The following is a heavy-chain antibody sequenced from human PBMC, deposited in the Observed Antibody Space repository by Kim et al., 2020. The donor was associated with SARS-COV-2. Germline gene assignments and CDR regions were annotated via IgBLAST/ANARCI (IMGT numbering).Heavy chain of an antibody. D-gene: IGHD2-15*01. J-gene: IGHJ6*02. CDR3: ARDQAPWYPAYYYYGMDV. Sequence: KGRVTISVDTSKNQFSPKLSSVTAADTAVYYCARDQAPWYPAYYYYGMDVWGQGTTVTVSS. V-gene: IGHV4-59*01.